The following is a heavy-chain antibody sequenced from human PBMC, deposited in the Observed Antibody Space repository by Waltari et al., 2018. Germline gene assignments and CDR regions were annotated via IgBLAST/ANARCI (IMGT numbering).Heavy chain of an antibody. J-gene: IGHJ4*02. V-gene: IGHV3-7*03. CDR2: IKYDGSAT. Sequence: EVQLMESGGGLVQPGGSLRLSCPASVLSFSAYWMTWVRQAPGKGLEWVANIKYDGSATYHVDSVNGRFTISRDNAKNSLYLQMNDVSAEDTAIYYCARGSTGYVRVWDCWGQGTVVTVSS. CDR3: ARGSTGYVRVWDC. CDR1: VLSFSAYW. D-gene: IGHD2-2*01.